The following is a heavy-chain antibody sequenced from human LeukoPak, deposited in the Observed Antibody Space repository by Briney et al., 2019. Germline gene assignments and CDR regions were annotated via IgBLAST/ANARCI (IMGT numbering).Heavy chain of an antibody. CDR3: ATHTMVRGVIFDY. V-gene: IGHV1-24*01. J-gene: IGHJ4*02. Sequence: ASVKVSCKVSGYTLTELSMHWVRQAPGKGLEWMGGFDPEDGETIYAQKFQGRVTMTEDTSTDTAYMELSRLRSDDTAVYYCATHTMVRGVIFDYWGQGTLVTVSS. D-gene: IGHD3-10*01. CDR1: GYTLTELS. CDR2: FDPEDGET.